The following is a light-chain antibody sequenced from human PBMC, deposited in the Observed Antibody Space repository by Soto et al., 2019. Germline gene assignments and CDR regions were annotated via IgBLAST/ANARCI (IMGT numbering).Light chain of an antibody. CDR1: QAVSNNY. CDR3: QQYDGSIS. Sequence: EIVLTQSPGTLSLSPGERGSLSCSASQAVSNNYLVWYQQKPGQAPRLLIYGVSIRATGIPDRFSGSGSGTDFTLTISGLEPEDSGVYYCQQYDGSISFGGGSRVEIK. J-gene: IGKJ4*01. V-gene: IGKV3-20*01. CDR2: GVS.